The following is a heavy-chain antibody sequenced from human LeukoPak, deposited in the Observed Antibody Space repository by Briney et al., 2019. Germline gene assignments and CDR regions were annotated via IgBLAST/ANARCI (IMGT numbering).Heavy chain of an antibody. Sequence: SETLSLTCTVSGGSISSYYWSWLRQPPGKGLEWIGYIYYSGSTNYNPSLKSRVTISVDTSKNQFSLKLSSVTAADTAVYYCARLEVYYDSSGYYNWFDPWGQGTLVTVSS. V-gene: IGHV4-59*08. J-gene: IGHJ5*02. D-gene: IGHD3-22*01. CDR1: GGSISSYY. CDR3: ARLEVYYDSSGYYNWFDP. CDR2: IYYSGST.